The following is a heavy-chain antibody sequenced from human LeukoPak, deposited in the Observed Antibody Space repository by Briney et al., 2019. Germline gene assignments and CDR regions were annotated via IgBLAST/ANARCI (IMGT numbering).Heavy chain of an antibody. V-gene: IGHV1-69*05. CDR1: GGTFSCYA. CDR2: IIPIFGTA. Sequence: SVKVSCKASGGTFSCYAISWVRQAPGQGLEWMGGIIPIFGTANYAQKFQGRVTITTDESTSTAYMELSSLRSEDTAVYYCASRLYDSSGYHDLWGRGTLVTVSS. D-gene: IGHD3-22*01. J-gene: IGHJ2*01. CDR3: ASRLYDSSGYHDL.